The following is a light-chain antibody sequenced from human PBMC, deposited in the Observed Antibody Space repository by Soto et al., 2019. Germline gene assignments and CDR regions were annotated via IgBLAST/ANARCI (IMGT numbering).Light chain of an antibody. V-gene: IGLV2-14*01. J-gene: IGLJ2*01. CDR2: EVY. CDR3: SSYTNTGTHVL. CDR1: SSDVGGYNF. Sequence: QSALTQPASVSGSPGQSITISCTGTSSDVGGYNFVSWYQHHPGKAPKLMIYEVYNRPSGISQRFSGSKSANTASLTISGLQAEDEANYYCSSYTNTGTHVLFGGGTKHTVL.